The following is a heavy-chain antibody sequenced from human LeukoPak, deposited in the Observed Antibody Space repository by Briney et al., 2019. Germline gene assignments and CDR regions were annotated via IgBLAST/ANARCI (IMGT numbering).Heavy chain of an antibody. CDR1: GFTFSSYG. J-gene: IGHJ4*02. D-gene: IGHD2-15*01. CDR2: IYHSGST. Sequence: NSGGSLRLSCAASGFTFSSYGMHWIRQSPGKGLEWIGSIYHSGSTYYNPSLKSRVTISVDTSKNQLSLKVSSETAADTAVYYCARHMVAVFDYWGQGTLVTVSS. V-gene: IGHV4-38-2*01. CDR3: ARHMVAVFDY.